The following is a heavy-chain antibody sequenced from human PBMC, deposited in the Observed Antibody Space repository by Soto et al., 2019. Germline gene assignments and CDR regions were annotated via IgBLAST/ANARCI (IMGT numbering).Heavy chain of an antibody. CDR3: ASLRRYSSGRHEFDY. Sequence: QVQLQESGPGLVKPSETLSLTCTVSGGSISSYYWSWIRQPPGKGLEWIGYIYYSGSTNYNPSLKSRVTISVDTSKNQFSLKLSSVTAADTAVYYCASLRRYSSGRHEFDYWGQGTLVTVSS. CDR2: IYYSGST. J-gene: IGHJ4*02. CDR1: GGSISSYY. V-gene: IGHV4-59*01. D-gene: IGHD6-19*01.